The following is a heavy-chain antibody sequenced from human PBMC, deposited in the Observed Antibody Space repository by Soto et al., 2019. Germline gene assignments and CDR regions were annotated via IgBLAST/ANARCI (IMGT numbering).Heavy chain of an antibody. CDR1: RDSINRYY. J-gene: IGHJ4*02. V-gene: IGHV4-59*01. Sequence: XGSLALACTVSRDSINRYYWSGIRQPPGKGLEWIGYIYYTGNTNYNPSLRSRLTMSVDASQSQFSLKLNSVTAADTAVYYCARGGAGYTTSFFDSWGLRTLVTVSS. CDR3: ARGGAGYTTSFFDS. CDR2: IYYTGNT. D-gene: IGHD3-9*01.